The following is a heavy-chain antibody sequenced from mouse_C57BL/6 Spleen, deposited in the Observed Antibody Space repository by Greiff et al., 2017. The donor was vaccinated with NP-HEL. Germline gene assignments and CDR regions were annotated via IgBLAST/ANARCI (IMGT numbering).Heavy chain of an antibody. J-gene: IGHJ2*01. Sequence: QVQLQQPGAELVKPGASVKLSCKASGYTFTSYWMHWVKQRPGQGLEWIGMIHPNSGSTNYNEKFKSKATLTVDKSSSTAYMQLSSLTSEDSAVYYCARGSYGSSWYFDYWGQGTTLTVSS. CDR1: GYTFTSYW. D-gene: IGHD1-1*01. CDR3: ARGSYGSSWYFDY. CDR2: IHPNSGST. V-gene: IGHV1-64*01.